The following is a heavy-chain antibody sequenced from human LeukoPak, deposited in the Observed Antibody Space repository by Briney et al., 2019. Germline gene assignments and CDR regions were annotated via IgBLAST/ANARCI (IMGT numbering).Heavy chain of an antibody. J-gene: IGHJ4*02. D-gene: IGHD3-10*01. Sequence: SGPTLANPQQTLTLTCTFSGFSLSTSGVGVGWVSQPPGKALEWLALIYWDDAKRYSPSLKSRLTITKDTSKNQVVLTMTNMAPVDTAMFYGTHAQLDGFGELFFDSWGQGTLVTASS. CDR2: IYWDDAK. CDR3: THAQLDGFGELFFDS. CDR1: GFSLSTSGVG. V-gene: IGHV2-5*02.